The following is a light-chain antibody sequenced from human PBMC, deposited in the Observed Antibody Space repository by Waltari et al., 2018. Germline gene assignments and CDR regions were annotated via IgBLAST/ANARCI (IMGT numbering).Light chain of an antibody. V-gene: IGLV3-19*01. J-gene: IGLJ3*02. CDR1: SLRSYY. CDR2: GKN. Sequence: SSELTQDPAVSVALGQTVRITCQGDSLRSYYATWYRQKPGQAPVLVIYGKNKRPSEISDPFSGSRSGTTASLTITVAQAEDEADYYCNSRDSSFNHWVFGGGTKLTVL. CDR3: NSRDSSFNHWV.